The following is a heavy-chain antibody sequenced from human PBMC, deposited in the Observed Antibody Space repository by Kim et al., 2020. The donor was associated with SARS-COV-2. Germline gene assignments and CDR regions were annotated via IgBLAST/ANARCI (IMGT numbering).Heavy chain of an antibody. Sequence: GGSLRLSCAASGFTFSDYYMSWIRQAPGKGLEWVSYISSSGSTIYYADSVKGRFTISRDNAKNSLYLQMNSLRAEDTAVYYCARDLIAVAGTVGWFDPWGQGTLVTVSS. J-gene: IGHJ5*02. V-gene: IGHV3-11*01. CDR1: GFTFSDYY. D-gene: IGHD6-19*01. CDR3: ARDLIAVAGTVGWFDP. CDR2: ISSSGSTI.